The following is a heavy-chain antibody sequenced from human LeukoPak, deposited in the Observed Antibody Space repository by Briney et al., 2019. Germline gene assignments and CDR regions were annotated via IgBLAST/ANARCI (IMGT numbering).Heavy chain of an antibody. Sequence: PSETLSLTCAVYGGSFSGYYWSWSRQPPGEGLEWSGEINHSGSTNYNPSLKRRVTISVDTSKNQFSLKLSSVTAADTAVYYCARDIMVRGVIKRSGMDVWGKGTTVTVSS. J-gene: IGHJ6*04. CDR3: ARDIMVRGVIKRSGMDV. V-gene: IGHV4-34*01. CDR2: INHSGST. D-gene: IGHD3-10*01. CDR1: GGSFSGYY.